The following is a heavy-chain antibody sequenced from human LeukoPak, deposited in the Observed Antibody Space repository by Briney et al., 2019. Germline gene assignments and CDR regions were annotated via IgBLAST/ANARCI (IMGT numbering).Heavy chain of an antibody. J-gene: IGHJ4*02. CDR1: GFTFSYCS. Sequence: AGSLTLSCTVSGFTFSYCSMNWVRHAPRPGLERVSAIRISGNYIQYAVPVKGRFTISRDDSKNALYLQMNCLRAEDTAVYYCARGADTRVWSFDYWGGGALVADCS. V-gene: IGHV3-21*01. CDR2: IRISGNYI. CDR3: ARGADTRVWSFDY. D-gene: IGHD3-16*01.